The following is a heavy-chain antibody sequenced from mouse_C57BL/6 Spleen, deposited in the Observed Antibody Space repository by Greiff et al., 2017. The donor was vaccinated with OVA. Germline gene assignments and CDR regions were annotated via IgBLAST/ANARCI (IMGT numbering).Heavy chain of an antibody. J-gene: IGHJ2*01. CDR2: INYDGSST. Sequence: DVKLVESEGGLVQPGSSMKLSCTASGFTFSDYYMAWVRQVPEKGLEWVANINYDGSSTYYLDSLKSRFIISRDNAKNILYLQMSSLKSEDTATYYCARYYYGVDYWGQGTTLTVSS. D-gene: IGHD1-1*01. V-gene: IGHV5-16*01. CDR1: GFTFSDYY. CDR3: ARYYYGVDY.